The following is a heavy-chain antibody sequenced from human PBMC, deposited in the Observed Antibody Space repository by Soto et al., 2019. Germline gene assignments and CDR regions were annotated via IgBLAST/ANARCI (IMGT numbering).Heavy chain of an antibody. CDR3: AKAAARYYFDY. J-gene: IGHJ4*02. V-gene: IGHV3-23*01. Sequence: EVQLLESGGGLVQPGTSLRLSCAASGFTFSTYAMNWVRQAPGKGLEWVSSISGSGGNTYYADSVKGRFTISRDNSKNTVDLQMKSLRAEDTAVYYCAKAAARYYFDYWGQGTLVTVSS. D-gene: IGHD6-25*01. CDR1: GFTFSTYA. CDR2: ISGSGGNT.